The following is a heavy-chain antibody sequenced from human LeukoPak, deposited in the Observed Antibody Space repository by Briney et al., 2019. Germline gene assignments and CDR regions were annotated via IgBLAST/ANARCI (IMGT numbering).Heavy chain of an antibody. Sequence: PGESLKISCKSSGFSFTFTKNWIGWVRQVPEKGLEWMGIIYPVYSDIRYNPSFQGQVTISVDKSISTTYLQWSSLKASDTAIYYCARHLATVTASRQYYYYGMDVWGQGTTVTVSS. CDR3: ARHLATVTASRQYYYYGMDV. CDR1: GFSFTFTKNW. D-gene: IGHD4-17*01. CDR2: IYPVYSDI. V-gene: IGHV5-51*01. J-gene: IGHJ6*02.